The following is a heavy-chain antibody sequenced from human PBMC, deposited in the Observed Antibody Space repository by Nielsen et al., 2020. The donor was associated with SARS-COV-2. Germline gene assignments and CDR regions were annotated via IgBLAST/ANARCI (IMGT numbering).Heavy chain of an antibody. Sequence: GESLKISCAASGFTLSDLYMSWIRQAPGKGLEWVAFISSTGGYINYAESVEGRFTISRDNAKNSLYLQMNSLRVEDTAVYYCARVRSGANWFVLWGQGTLVTVYS. CDR2: ISSTGGYI. CDR1: GFTLSDLY. J-gene: IGHJ5*01. V-gene: IGHV3-11*05. CDR3: ARVRSGANWFVL. D-gene: IGHD3-16*01.